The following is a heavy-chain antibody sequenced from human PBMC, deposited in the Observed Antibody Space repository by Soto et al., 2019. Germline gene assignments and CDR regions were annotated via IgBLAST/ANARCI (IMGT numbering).Heavy chain of an antibody. CDR2: IYWDDDK. V-gene: IGHV2-5*02. CDR1: GFSLSTSGVG. D-gene: IGHD7-27*01. Sequence: SGPTLVNPTQTLTLTCTFSGFSLSTSGVGVGWIRQPPRKALEWLALIYWDDDKRYSPSLKSRLTITKDTSKNQVVLTMTNMDPVDTATYYCAHSLIPNWGSRGAFDYWGQGTLVTVSS. J-gene: IGHJ4*02. CDR3: AHSLIPNWGSRGAFDY.